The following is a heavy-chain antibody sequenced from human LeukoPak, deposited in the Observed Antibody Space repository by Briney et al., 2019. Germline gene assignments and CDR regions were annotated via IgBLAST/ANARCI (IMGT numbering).Heavy chain of an antibody. CDR3: ARDQGGVGY. J-gene: IGHJ4*02. D-gene: IGHD3-16*01. V-gene: IGHV3-48*01. Sequence: GGSLRLSCVASRITFSSYSMNWVRQAPGKGLEWVSYISSFNGTINYADSVKGRFTISRDNAKNSLYLQMNSLRAEDTAVYYCARDQGGVGYWGQGTLVTVSS. CDR2: ISSFNGTI. CDR1: RITFSSYS.